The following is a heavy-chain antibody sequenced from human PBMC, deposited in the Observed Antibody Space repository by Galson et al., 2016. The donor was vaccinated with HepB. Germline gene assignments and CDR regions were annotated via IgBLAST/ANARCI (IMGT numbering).Heavy chain of an antibody. CDR3: AKDHGYCRGGSCHFDRLA. CDR2: IGHDANKE. Sequence: SCAASGFTFRTYAMHWVRQAPGKGLEWVAGIGHDANKEYFMESAKGRFTVSRDNSKDTLYLQMDNLRAEDTATYYCAKDHGYCRGGSCHFDRLAWGLGTLVTVSS. V-gene: IGHV3-33*06. D-gene: IGHD2-15*01. CDR1: GFTFRTYA. J-gene: IGHJ5*02.